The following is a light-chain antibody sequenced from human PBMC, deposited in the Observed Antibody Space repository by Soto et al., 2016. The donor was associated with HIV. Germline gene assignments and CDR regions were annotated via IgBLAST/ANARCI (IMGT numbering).Light chain of an antibody. CDR1: NIATKS. J-gene: IGLJ2*01. V-gene: IGLV3-21*01. CDR3: QAWDPHVV. Sequence: SYVLTQPPSVSVAPGRTASITCGGNNIATKSVHWYQQKPGQSPVLVIYQDSKRPSGIPERFSGSNSGNTATLTISGTQAMDEADYYCQAWDPHVVFGGGTKLTVL. CDR2: QDS.